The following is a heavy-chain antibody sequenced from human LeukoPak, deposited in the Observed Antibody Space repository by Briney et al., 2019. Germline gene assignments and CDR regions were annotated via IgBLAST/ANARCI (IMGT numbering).Heavy chain of an antibody. V-gene: IGHV3-7*01. CDR2: IKEDGSQK. J-gene: IGHJ5*02. CDR1: GFTFSRYW. Sequence: GGSLRLSCAASGFTFSRYWMSWVRQAPGKGLEWVANIKEDGSQKYYVDSAKGRFTISRDNAKNSLYLQMNSLRAEDTAAYYCTRELGYCSGGSCYYWFDPWGQGNLVTVSS. D-gene: IGHD2-15*01. CDR3: TRELGYCSGGSCYYWFDP.